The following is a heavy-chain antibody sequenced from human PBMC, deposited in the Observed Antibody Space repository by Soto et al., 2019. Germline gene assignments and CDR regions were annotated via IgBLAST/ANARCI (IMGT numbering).Heavy chain of an antibody. CDR3: ARDPAPASVGCSGGSCYSGRAFDI. V-gene: IGHV1-69*13. CDR2: IIPIFGTA. Sequence: SVKVSCKASGGTFSSYAISWVRQAPGQGLEWMGGIIPIFGTANYAQKFQGRVTITADESTSTAYMELSSLRSEDTAVYYRARDPAPASVGCSGGSCYSGRAFDIWGQGTMVTVSS. D-gene: IGHD2-15*01. CDR1: GGTFSSYA. J-gene: IGHJ3*02.